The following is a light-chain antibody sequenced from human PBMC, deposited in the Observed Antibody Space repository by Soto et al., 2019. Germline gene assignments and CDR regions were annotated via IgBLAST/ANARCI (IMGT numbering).Light chain of an antibody. V-gene: IGLV2-14*01. Sequence: QSVLTQPASVSGSPGQSITISCTGTSSDVGGYNYVSWYQQHPGKAPKLMIYEVSNRPSGVSNRFSDSKSGNTASLTISGLQAEDEADYYCSSYTSSSTLEGVFGTGTKVTVL. CDR2: EVS. CDR1: SSDVGGYNY. CDR3: SSYTSSSTLEGV. J-gene: IGLJ1*01.